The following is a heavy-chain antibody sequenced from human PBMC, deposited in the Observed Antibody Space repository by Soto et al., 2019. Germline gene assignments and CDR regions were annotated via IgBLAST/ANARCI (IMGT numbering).Heavy chain of an antibody. D-gene: IGHD3-16*01. CDR3: VRDGAGEYGLGGSGP. CDR1: GDSISRGGYY. J-gene: IGHJ5*02. Sequence: QVQLQESGPGLVKPSQTLSLSCTVSGDSISRGGYYWNWIRQHPRKGLEWIGYIYHSGSTNYNPSLKSRVTISVDTSKNQLSLELTNVTAADPAVYYCVRDGAGEYGLGGSGPWGKGILVTVPS. V-gene: IGHV4-31*03. CDR2: IYHSGST.